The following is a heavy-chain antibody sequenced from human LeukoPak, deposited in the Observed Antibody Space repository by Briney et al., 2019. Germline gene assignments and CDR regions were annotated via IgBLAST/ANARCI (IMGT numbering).Heavy chain of an antibody. J-gene: IGHJ4*02. CDR2: ISGSGGST. CDR1: GFTFSSYE. V-gene: IGHV3-23*01. D-gene: IGHD3-10*01. Sequence: GGSLRLSCAASGFTFSSYEMNWVRQAPGKGLEWVSAISGSGGSTYYADSVKGRFTISRDNSKNTLYLQMNSLRAEDTAVYYCAKIRWFGESTSEYYFDYWGQGTLVTVSS. CDR3: AKIRWFGESTSEYYFDY.